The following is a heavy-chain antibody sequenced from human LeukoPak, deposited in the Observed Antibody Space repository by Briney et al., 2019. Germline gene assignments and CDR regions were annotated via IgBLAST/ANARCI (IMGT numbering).Heavy chain of an antibody. CDR1: GFTFSNYW. CDR3: ASQRFLDY. CDR2: IKQDGSEK. V-gene: IGHV3-7*01. J-gene: IGHJ4*02. D-gene: IGHD3-3*01. Sequence: GGSLRLSCAASGFTFSNYWMNWVRQAPGKGLEWLANIKQDGSEKYYVDSVKGRFTISRDNAKNSLYLQLNSLRVEDTAVYYCASQRFLDYWGQGTLVTVSS.